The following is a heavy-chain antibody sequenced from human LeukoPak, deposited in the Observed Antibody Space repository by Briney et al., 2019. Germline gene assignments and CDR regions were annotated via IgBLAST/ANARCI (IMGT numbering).Heavy chain of an antibody. V-gene: IGHV3-53*01. CDR1: GFAVSSNY. J-gene: IGHJ4*02. D-gene: IGHD5-12*01. Sequence: GGSLRLSCAASGFAVSSNYLTWVRQVPGKGLEWVSVIYGGGTTYYADSVKGRFTISRDNSKNTLYLQMNSLRAEDTAVYYCAKDPYRASSGLVDYWGQGTLVTVSS. CDR3: AKDPYRASSGLVDY. CDR2: IYGGGTT.